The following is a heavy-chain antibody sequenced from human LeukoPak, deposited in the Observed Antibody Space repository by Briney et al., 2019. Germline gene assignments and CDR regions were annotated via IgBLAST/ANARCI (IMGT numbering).Heavy chain of an antibody. D-gene: IGHD1-1*01. Sequence: GGSLRLSCAASGFTFSSYGMHWVRQAPGKGLEWVAVISYDGSNKYYADSVKGRFTISRDNSKNTLYLQMNSLRAEDTAVYYCAKEKRLSLDYWGQGTLVTVSS. CDR2: ISYDGSNK. J-gene: IGHJ4*02. CDR3: AKEKRLSLDY. V-gene: IGHV3-30*18. CDR1: GFTFSSYG.